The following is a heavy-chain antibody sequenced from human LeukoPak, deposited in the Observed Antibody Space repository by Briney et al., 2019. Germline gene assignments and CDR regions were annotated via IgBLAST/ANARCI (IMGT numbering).Heavy chain of an antibody. CDR1: GFTFDDYA. D-gene: IGHD3-22*01. J-gene: IGHJ4*02. CDR3: AKDSKPLSYYYDSSESEYYFDY. V-gene: IGHV3-9*01. Sequence: PGGSLRLSCAASGFTFDDYAMHWVRQAPGKGLEGVSGISWNSGSIDYADSVKGRFTISRDNAKNSLYLQTNSLRAEDTALYYCAKDSKPLSYYYDSSESEYYFDYWGQGTLVTVSS. CDR2: ISWNSGSI.